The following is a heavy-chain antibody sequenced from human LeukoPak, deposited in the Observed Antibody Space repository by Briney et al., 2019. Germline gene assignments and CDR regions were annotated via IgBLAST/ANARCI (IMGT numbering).Heavy chain of an antibody. CDR2: MNPNRGKT. Sequence: ASVKVSCKASGYTFTSYDINWVRQATGQGLEWVGWMNPNRGKTGYAHKVKGRVTITRNTSINTAYMELNSLRSEDTAVYYCARGRRGAAAGRNWFDPWGQGTLVTVSS. D-gene: IGHD6-13*01. CDR1: GYTFTSYD. CDR3: ARGRRGAAAGRNWFDP. V-gene: IGHV1-8*01. J-gene: IGHJ5*02.